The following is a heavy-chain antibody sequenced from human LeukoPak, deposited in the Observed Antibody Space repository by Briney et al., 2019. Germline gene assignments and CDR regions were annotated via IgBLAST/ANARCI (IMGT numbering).Heavy chain of an antibody. D-gene: IGHD1-26*01. Sequence: SETLSLTCTVSGGSLSNYFWSWIRQPPGMGLEWFGYIYYCGSTNYNPSLKSRVTISVDTYKNQFSLKLSSVTAADTAVYYCASAVGFYYYMDVWGKGTTVTVSS. CDR1: GGSLSNYF. J-gene: IGHJ6*03. V-gene: IGHV4-59*01. CDR2: IYYCGST. CDR3: ASAVGFYYYMDV.